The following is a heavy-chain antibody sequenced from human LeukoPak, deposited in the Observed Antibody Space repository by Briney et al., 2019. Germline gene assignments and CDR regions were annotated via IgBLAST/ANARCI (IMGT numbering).Heavy chain of an antibody. CDR2: IYTSGST. J-gene: IGHJ6*03. Sequence: SETLSLTCTVSGGSISSYYWSWIRQPAGKGLEWIGRIYTSGSTNYNPSLKSRVTMSVDTSKNQFSLKLSSVTAADTAVYYCARYYSSGWPTSYYYYYYMDVWGKGTTVTVSS. D-gene: IGHD6-19*01. V-gene: IGHV4-4*07. CDR3: ARYYSSGWPTSYYYYYYMDV. CDR1: GGSISSYY.